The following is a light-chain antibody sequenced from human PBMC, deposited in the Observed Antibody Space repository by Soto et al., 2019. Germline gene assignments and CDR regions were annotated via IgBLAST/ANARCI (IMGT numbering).Light chain of an antibody. V-gene: IGKV2-28*01. J-gene: IGKJ1*01. CDR2: LGS. Sequence: DIVMTQSPLSLPVTPGEPASISCRSSQSLLYTNGYNYLDWYLQKPGQSPQLLIYLGSTRASGVPDRFSGSGLGTDFTLTISRVEAEDVGVYYCMQSVQAPPTFGQGTKVEVK. CDR1: QSLLYTNGYNY. CDR3: MQSVQAPPT.